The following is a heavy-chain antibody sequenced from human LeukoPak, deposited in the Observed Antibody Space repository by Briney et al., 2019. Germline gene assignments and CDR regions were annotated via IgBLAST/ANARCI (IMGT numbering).Heavy chain of an antibody. J-gene: IGHJ6*02. V-gene: IGHV1-46*01. CDR3: ARDMVGGKEYYYGMDV. Sequence: ASVKVSCKASGYTFTSYYMHWVRQAPGQGLEWMGIINPSGGSTSYAQKFQGRVTMTRDTSTSTVYMELNSLRSEDTAVYYCARDMVGGKEYYYGMDVWGQGTTVTVSS. D-gene: IGHD4-23*01. CDR1: GYTFTSYY. CDR2: INPSGGST.